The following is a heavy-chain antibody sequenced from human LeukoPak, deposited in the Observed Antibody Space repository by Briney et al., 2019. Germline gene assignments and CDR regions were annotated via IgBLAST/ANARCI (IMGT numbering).Heavy chain of an antibody. CDR2: IYYSGST. Sequence: SETLSLTCTFSGGSISSHYWSWIRQPPGKGLEWIGYIYYSGSTNYNPSLKSRVNISVDTSKNQFSLKLSSVTAADTAVYYCARSRYYDSSGYYAPSFPFDYWGQGTLVTVSS. D-gene: IGHD3-22*01. V-gene: IGHV4-59*11. J-gene: IGHJ4*02. CDR1: GGSISSHY. CDR3: ARSRYYDSSGYYAPSFPFDY.